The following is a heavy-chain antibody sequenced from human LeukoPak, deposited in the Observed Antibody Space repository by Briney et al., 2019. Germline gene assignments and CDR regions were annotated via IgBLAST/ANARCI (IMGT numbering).Heavy chain of an antibody. CDR1: GFTVNNKY. Sequence: GGSLRLSCAASGFTVNNKYMTWVRQAPGKWLEWVSLIYNDGRTYYADSVKGRCTISRDNLKNVLYLQMNSLKVEDTALYYCARGLFLSGYLDAFDIWGQGTVVTVSS. J-gene: IGHJ3*02. V-gene: IGHV3-53*01. D-gene: IGHD3-22*01. CDR3: ARGLFLSGYLDAFDI. CDR2: IYNDGRT.